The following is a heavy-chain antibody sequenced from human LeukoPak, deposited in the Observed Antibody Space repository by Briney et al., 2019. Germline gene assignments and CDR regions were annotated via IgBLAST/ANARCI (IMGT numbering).Heavy chain of an antibody. CDR2: FDPEDGET. V-gene: IGHV1-24*01. CDR3: ATAVTTAGSFDY. CDR1: GYTLTELS. Sequence: ASVKVSCKVSGYTLTELSMHWVRQAPGKGLEWMGGFDPEDGETIYAQKLQGRVTMTEDTSTDTAYMELSSLRSEDTTMYYCATAVTTAGSFDYWGQGTLVTVSS. D-gene: IGHD4-11*01. J-gene: IGHJ4*02.